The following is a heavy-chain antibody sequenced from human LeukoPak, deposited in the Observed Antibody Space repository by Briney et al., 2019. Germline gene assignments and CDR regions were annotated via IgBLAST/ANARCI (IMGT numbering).Heavy chain of an antibody. J-gene: IGHJ6*03. Sequence: GGSLRLSCAASGFTFSSYWMHWVRQAPGKGLVWVSHIKTDGSSTNYAESVKGRFTISRDNSKNTLYLQMKSLRAEDTAVYYCAKGGGYEAQYYYYYLDVWGKGTTVTITS. CDR3: AKGGGYEAQYYYYYLDV. D-gene: IGHD5-12*01. CDR1: GFTFSSYW. CDR2: IKTDGSST. V-gene: IGHV3-74*01.